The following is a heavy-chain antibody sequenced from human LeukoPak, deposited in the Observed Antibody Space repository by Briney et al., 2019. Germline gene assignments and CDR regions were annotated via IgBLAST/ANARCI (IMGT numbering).Heavy chain of an antibody. CDR3: ARVGYSYGYYYYYYMDV. Sequence: RSSVKVSCKASGYTFTSYYIIWVRQATGQGLEWMEWMNPNWGNTGYAQKFQGRINMTRKPSISTAYIELSSLRSEDTAGLYWARVGYSYGYYYYYYMDVWGKGTTVTVSS. J-gene: IGHJ6*03. D-gene: IGHD5-18*01. CDR2: MNPNWGNT. V-gene: IGHV1-8*01. CDR1: GYTFTSYY.